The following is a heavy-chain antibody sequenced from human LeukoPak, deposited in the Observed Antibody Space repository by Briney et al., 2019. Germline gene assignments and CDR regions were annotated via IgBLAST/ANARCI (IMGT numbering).Heavy chain of an antibody. CDR1: GYTFTSYY. D-gene: IGHD6-19*01. CDR3: ARVSQYRNSGWYLEYFDY. Sequence: ASVKVSCKASGYTFTSYYMHWVRQAPGQGLEWMGIINPSGGSTSYAQKFQGRVTMTRDTSTSTVYMELSSLRSEDTAVYYCARVSQYRNSGWYLEYFDYWGQGTLVTVSS. V-gene: IGHV1-46*01. J-gene: IGHJ4*02. CDR2: INPSGGST.